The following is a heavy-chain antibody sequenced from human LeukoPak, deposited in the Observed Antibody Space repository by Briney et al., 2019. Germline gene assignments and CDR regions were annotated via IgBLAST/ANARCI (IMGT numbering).Heavy chain of an antibody. Sequence: GGSLRLSCAASGFTFSSYSMNWVRQAPGKGLEWVSSISSSSSYIYYADSVKGRFTTSRDNAKNSLYLQMNSLRAEDTAVYYCARSTPDNAFDIWGQGTMVTVSS. CDR2: ISSSSSYI. J-gene: IGHJ3*02. V-gene: IGHV3-21*01. CDR1: GFTFSSYS. D-gene: IGHD2-15*01. CDR3: ARSTPDNAFDI.